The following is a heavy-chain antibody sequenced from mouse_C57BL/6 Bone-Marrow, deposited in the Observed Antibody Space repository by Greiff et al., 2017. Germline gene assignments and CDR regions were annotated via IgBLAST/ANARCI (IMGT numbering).Heavy chain of an antibody. CDR1: GFNIKDDY. Sequence: QRVESGAELVRPGASVKLSCTASGFNIKDDYMHWVKQRPEQGLEWIGWIDPENGDTEYASKFQGKATITADTSSNTAYLQLSSLTSEDTAVYYCTAILLRFPFDYWGQGTTLTVSS. CDR3: TAILLRFPFDY. V-gene: IGHV14-4*01. D-gene: IGHD1-1*01. J-gene: IGHJ2*01. CDR2: IDPENGDT.